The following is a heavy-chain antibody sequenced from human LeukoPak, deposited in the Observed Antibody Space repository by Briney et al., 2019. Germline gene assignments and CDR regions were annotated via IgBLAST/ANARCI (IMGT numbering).Heavy chain of an antibody. CDR3: ARGLSGYYVGY. D-gene: IGHD5-12*01. V-gene: IGHV4-59*12. CDR1: GGSISSYY. J-gene: IGHJ4*02. CDR2: IYYSGST. Sequence: PSETLSLTCTVSGGSISSYYWSWIRQPPGKGLEWIGYIYYSGSTNYNPSLKSRVTISVDTSKNQFSLKLSSVTAADTAVYYCARGLSGYYVGYWGQGTLVTVSS.